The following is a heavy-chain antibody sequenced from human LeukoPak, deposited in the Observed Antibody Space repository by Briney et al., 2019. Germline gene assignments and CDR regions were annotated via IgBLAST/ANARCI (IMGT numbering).Heavy chain of an antibody. J-gene: IGHJ4*02. V-gene: IGHV3-23*01. Sequence: GGSLRLSSAASGFVFSTYCMSWVRQAPGKGLEWVSGISASGDTTYYADSVKGRFTISRDNSKNTLCLQINTMGAEDTAVYYCARDYYDYGDISFDYWGQGTLVTVSS. CDR3: ARDYYDYGDISFDY. CDR2: ISASGDTT. D-gene: IGHD4-17*01. CDR1: GFVFSTYC.